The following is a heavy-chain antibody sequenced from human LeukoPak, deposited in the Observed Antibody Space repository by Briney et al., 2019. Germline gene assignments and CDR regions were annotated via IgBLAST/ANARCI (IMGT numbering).Heavy chain of an antibody. J-gene: IGHJ4*02. CDR2: ISSASGSI. CDR1: GFTFSSYS. Sequence: GGSLRLSCAASGFTFSSYSMNWVRQAPGKGLEWVSYISSASGSIYYADSVKGRFTISRDNSKNTLYLQMYSLRAEDTAVYYCAKVTGMVRGPCDFWGQGTLVTVSS. CDR3: AKVTGMVRGPCDF. V-gene: IGHV3-48*01. D-gene: IGHD3-10*01.